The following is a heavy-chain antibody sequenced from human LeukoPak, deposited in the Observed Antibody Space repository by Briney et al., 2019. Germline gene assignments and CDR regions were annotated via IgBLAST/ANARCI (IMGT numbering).Heavy chain of an antibody. CDR1: GGSVSDYY. V-gene: IGHV4-59*02. CDR2: IYYTGT. J-gene: IGHJ4*02. D-gene: IGHD2-15*01. Sequence: PSETLSLTCTVSGGSVSDYYWSWIRQSPGKGLEWIGYIYYTGTSYNPSLKSRVTISADTSKNQFSLNLSSVTAADTAVYYCAAGYGRTDFDYWGQGTLVTVSS. CDR3: AAGYGRTDFDY.